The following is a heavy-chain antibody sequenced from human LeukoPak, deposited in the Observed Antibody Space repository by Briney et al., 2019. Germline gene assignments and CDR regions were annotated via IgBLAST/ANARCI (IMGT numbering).Heavy chain of an antibody. CDR3: ARDREGTMVRGVRYMDV. D-gene: IGHD3-10*01. CDR1: GYTFTGYY. V-gene: IGHV1-2*02. CDR2: INPNSGGT. J-gene: IGHJ6*03. Sequence: ASVKVSCKTSGYTFTGYYMHWVRQAPGQGLEWMGWINPNSGGTNYAQKFQGRVTMTRDTSISTAYMELSRLRSDDTAVYYCARDREGTMVRGVRYMDVWGKGTTVTVSS.